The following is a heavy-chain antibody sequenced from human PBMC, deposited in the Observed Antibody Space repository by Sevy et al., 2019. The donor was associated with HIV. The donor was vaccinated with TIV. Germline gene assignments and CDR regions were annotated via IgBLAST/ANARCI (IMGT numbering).Heavy chain of an antibody. CDR1: GFTFSSYG. D-gene: IGHD4-17*01. CDR3: ARDLEFYDYGDYGPAFMPDY. CDR2: IWFDGSNT. J-gene: IGHJ4*02. Sequence: GGSLILSCAASGFTFSSYGMHWVRQAPGKGLEWVALIWFDGSNTYYADSVKGRFTISRDIAKNTLHLQMNSLRAEDTAVYYCARDLEFYDYGDYGPAFMPDYWGQGTLVTVSS. V-gene: IGHV3-33*01.